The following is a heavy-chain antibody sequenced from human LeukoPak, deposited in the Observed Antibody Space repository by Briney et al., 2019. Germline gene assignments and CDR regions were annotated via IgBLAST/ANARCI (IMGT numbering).Heavy chain of an antibody. CDR1: GFTFSDPN. V-gene: IGHV3-72*01. J-gene: IGHJ4*02. D-gene: IGHD2-15*01. Sequence: VGSLRLSCAASGFTFSDPNMDWVRQAPGKGLEWVGRIGNKGNSYTTEYAASVKGRFIISRDDAKNSLYLQMTSLKTEDTAEYYCALLYCREGSCHSDHWGQGTLVTVSS. CDR2: IGNKGNSYTT. CDR3: ALLYCREGSCHSDH.